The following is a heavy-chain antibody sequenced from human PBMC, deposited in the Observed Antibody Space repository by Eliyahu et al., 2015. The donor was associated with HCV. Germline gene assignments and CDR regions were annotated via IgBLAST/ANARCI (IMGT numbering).Heavy chain of an antibody. Sequence: QVQLQQWGAGLLKPSETLSLTCAVYGGSFSXXYXXWXRQPPGKGVEWIGEIXXXGSTNYNPSLKSRVTISVDTSKNQFSLKLSSVTAADTAVYYCARGGYCSSTSCPRRDWYFDLWGRGTLVTXSS. V-gene: IGHV4-34*01. CDR1: GGSFSXXY. D-gene: IGHD2-2*01. CDR3: ARGGYCSSTSCPRRDWYFDL. CDR2: IXXXGST. J-gene: IGHJ2*01.